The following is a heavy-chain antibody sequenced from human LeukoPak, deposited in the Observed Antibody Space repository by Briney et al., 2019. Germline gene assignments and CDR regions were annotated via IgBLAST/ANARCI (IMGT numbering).Heavy chain of an antibody. J-gene: IGHJ4*02. D-gene: IGHD6-13*01. CDR1: GGSISSYY. Sequence: SETLSLTCTVSGGSISSYYRSWMRQPPGKGLEWIGYMYYSGSTNYNPSLKSRVTISVDMSKNQFSLKLTSVTAADTAVYYCTAAAGRRGPFDYWGQGTLVTVSS. CDR3: TAAAGRRGPFDY. V-gene: IGHV4-59*13. CDR2: MYYSGST.